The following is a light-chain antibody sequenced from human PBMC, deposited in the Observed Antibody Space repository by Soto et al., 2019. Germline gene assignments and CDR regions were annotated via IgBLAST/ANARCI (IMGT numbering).Light chain of an antibody. CDR2: AAA. Sequence: AIPMAQSPSSLSASVGDRVTITCRASQGIGNDVGWFQQKPGKAPKLLIYAAATLQSGVPSRFSGSRSGTDFTLTISSLQPEVFATYYCLQDHNYPLTFGGGTKVEIK. V-gene: IGKV1-6*02. J-gene: IGKJ4*01. CDR3: LQDHNYPLT. CDR1: QGIGND.